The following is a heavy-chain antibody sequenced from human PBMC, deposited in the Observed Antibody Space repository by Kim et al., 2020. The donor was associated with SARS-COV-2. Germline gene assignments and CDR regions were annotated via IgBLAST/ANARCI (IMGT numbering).Heavy chain of an antibody. V-gene: IGHV3-23*01. D-gene: IGHD3-10*01. CDR1: GFTFSSYA. CDR2: ISGSGGST. CDR3: AKDRWEKKLLWFGELLQS. J-gene: IGHJ4*02. Sequence: GGSLRLSCAASGFTFSSYAMSWVRQAPGKGLEWVSAISGSGGSTYYADSVKGRFTISRDNSKNTLYLQMNSLRAEDTAVYYCAKDRWEKKLLWFGELLQSWGQGTLVTVSS.